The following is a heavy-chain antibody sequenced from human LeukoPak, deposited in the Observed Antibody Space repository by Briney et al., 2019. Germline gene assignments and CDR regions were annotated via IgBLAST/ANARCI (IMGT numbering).Heavy chain of an antibody. V-gene: IGHV4-59*01. CDR1: GGSFSGYY. CDR3: ARGVRSGYYFS. Sequence: PSETLSLTCAVYGGSFSGYYWSWIRQPPGKGLEWIGYIYYSGSTNYNPSLKSRVTISVDTSKNQFSLKLSSVTAADTAMYYCARGVRSGYYFSWGQGTLVTVSS. J-gene: IGHJ5*02. CDR2: IYYSGST. D-gene: IGHD3-22*01.